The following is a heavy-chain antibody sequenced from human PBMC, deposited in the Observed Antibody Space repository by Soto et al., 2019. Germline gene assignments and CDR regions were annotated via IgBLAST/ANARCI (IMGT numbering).Heavy chain of an antibody. D-gene: IGHD4-17*01. V-gene: IGHV1-18*04. Sequence: QVHLVQSETEVKEPGASVTVSCKTSDSTFTGYTINWLRQAPGQGLEWLGWISSLNGNTNYARKYQGRLTMTTNTSATTAYMELRSLRSDDTAVYFCARGTVTSGRWFGPWGQGTLVTFSS. CDR2: ISSLNGNT. CDR3: ARGTVTSGRWFGP. CDR1: DSTFTGYT. J-gene: IGHJ5*02.